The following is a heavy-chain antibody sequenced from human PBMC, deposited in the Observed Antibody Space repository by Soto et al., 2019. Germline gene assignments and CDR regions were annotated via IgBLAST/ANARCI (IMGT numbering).Heavy chain of an antibody. J-gene: IGHJ4*02. CDR2: ISTGGAYM. CDR1: GFTFRNYN. V-gene: IGHV3-21*06. CDR3: ARDIASPGGDYFDY. Sequence: EVQLVESGGGLVKAGGSLRLFCTASGFTFRNYNMNWVRQAPGKGLEWVSSISTGGAYMFYADSVKGRLTISRDNAQNTLFLQIDSPRAEDTAVYYCARDIASPGGDYFDYWGQRTLVTVSS. D-gene: IGHD2-21*01.